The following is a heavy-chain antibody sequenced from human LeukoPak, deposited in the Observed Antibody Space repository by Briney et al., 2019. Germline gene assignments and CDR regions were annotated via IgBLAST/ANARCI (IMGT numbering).Heavy chain of an antibody. CDR3: AKESADTPMVLDY. D-gene: IGHD5-18*01. CDR1: GNSFTSYW. V-gene: IGHV5-51*01. Sequence: GESLKISCKGSGNSFTSYWIGWVRQMPGKGLGWMGIVYVGDSDTRYSPSFQGQVTISADKSISTAYLQWSSLKASDTAMYYCAKESADTPMVLDYWDQGTLVTVSS. CDR2: VYVGDSDT. J-gene: IGHJ4*02.